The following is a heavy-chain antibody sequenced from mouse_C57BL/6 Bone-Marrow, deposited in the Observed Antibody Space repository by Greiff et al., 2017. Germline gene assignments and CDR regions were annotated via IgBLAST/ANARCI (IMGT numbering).Heavy chain of an antibody. Sequence: EVQLQQSGTVLARPGASVKMSCKTSGYTFTSYWMHWVKQRPGQGLEWIGALYPGNSDTSYNQKFKGKAKLTAVTSASTAYMELSSLTNEDSAVYYCTRDYYGSSPWYFDVWGTGTTVTVSS. CDR2: LYPGNSDT. CDR3: TRDYYGSSPWYFDV. J-gene: IGHJ1*03. V-gene: IGHV1-5*01. CDR1: GYTFTSYW. D-gene: IGHD1-1*01.